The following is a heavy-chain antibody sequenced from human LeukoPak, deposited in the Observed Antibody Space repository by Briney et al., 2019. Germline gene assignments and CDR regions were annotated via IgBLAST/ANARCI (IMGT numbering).Heavy chain of an antibody. Sequence: SETLSLTCTVSGGSISIYYWSWIRQPAGKGLEWIGRIYTSGSTNYNPSLKSRVTISVDTSKNQFSLKLSSVTAADTAVYYCARGHHYYYYMDVWGKGTTVTISS. CDR1: GGSISIYY. CDR2: IYTSGST. J-gene: IGHJ6*03. V-gene: IGHV4-4*07. CDR3: ARGHHYYYYMDV.